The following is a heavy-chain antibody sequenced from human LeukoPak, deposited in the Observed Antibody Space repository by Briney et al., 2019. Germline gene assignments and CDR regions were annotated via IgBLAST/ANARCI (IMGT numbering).Heavy chain of an antibody. Sequence: GGPLRLSCAASGFTFSSYAMSWVRQAPGKGLEWVSAISGSGGSTYYADSVKGRFTISRDNSKNTLYLQMNSLRAEDTAVYYCAKAYPLLWFGELWLAYWGQGTLVTVSS. CDR1: GFTFSSYA. J-gene: IGHJ4*02. CDR3: AKAYPLLWFGELWLAY. V-gene: IGHV3-23*01. CDR2: ISGSGGST. D-gene: IGHD3-10*01.